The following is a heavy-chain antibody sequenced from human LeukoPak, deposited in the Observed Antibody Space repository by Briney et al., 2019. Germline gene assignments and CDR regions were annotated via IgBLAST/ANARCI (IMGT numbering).Heavy chain of an antibody. J-gene: IGHJ4*02. CDR1: GGSISSYY. CDR2: IYITGST. Sequence: SETLSLTCTVSGGSISSYYRSWFRQPAGKGLEWIGRIYITGSTNYNPSLKRRVTISVDTSTSQFSLRLSSVTAADTAVYYCARSGGDFWSGSFGYLDYWGQGTLVTVSS. CDR3: ARSGGDFWSGSFGYLDY. V-gene: IGHV4-4*07. D-gene: IGHD3-3*01.